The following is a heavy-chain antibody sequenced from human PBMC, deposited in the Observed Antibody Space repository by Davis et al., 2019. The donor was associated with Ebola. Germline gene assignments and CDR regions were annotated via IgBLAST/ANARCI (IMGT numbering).Heavy chain of an antibody. CDR2: ISAYNGNT. CDR3: ARAQFPTTSDH. D-gene: IGHD1-1*01. CDR1: GYTLTELS. V-gene: IGHV1-18*01. J-gene: IGHJ4*02. Sequence: ASVKVSCKVSGYTLTELSMHWVRQAPGQGLEWMGWISAYNGNTNYAQNVQGRVIMTTDTATTTAYMEVGGLRSDDTAVYYCARAQFPTTSDHWGQGSLVTVSS.